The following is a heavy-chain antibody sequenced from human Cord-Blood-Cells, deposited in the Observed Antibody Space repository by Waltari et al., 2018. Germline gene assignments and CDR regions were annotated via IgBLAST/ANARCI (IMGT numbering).Heavy chain of an antibody. Sequence: EVQLVQSGAEVKKPGESLKISCKGSGYSFTSYWIGWVRQLPGKGLEWMGIIYPGDSDTRYSPSFQGQVTISADKSISTAYLQWSSLKASDTAMYYCARQSCSSTSCYYYYYGMDVWGQGTTVTVSS. D-gene: IGHD2-2*01. CDR2: IYPGDSDT. V-gene: IGHV5-51*01. CDR1: GYSFTSYW. J-gene: IGHJ6*02. CDR3: ARQSCSSTSCYYYYYGMDV.